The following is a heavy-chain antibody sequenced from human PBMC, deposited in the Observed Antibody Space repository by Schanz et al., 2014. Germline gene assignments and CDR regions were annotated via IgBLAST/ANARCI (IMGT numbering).Heavy chain of an antibody. CDR2: IWYDENNK. Sequence: QVQLVESGGGVVQFGRSLRLSCVASGFTFSSYGMHWVRQAPGKGLEWVAVIWYDENNKDYADSVKGRFTISRDRFQNTLYLRMSSLRAEDTAVYYCARSRFDYGEVDYWGQGTLVTVSS. CDR3: ARSRFDYGEVDY. J-gene: IGHJ4*02. CDR1: GFTFSSYG. V-gene: IGHV3-33*01. D-gene: IGHD4-17*01.